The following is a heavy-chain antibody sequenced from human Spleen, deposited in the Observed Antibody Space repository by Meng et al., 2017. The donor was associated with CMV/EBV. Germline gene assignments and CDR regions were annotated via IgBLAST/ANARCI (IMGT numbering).Heavy chain of an antibody. Sequence: GESLKISCAASGFTLSGNRMNWVRQAPGKGLEWVSSITSSSHLTYADSVQGRFTISRDNAKSSLYLQMMSLRADDTAVYYCVKKNRPGIDYYYYAMDVWGQGTTVTVSS. CDR3: VKKNRPGIDYYYYAMDV. V-gene: IGHV3-21*04. J-gene: IGHJ6*02. D-gene: IGHD2-21*01. CDR1: GFTLSGNR. CDR2: ITSSSHL.